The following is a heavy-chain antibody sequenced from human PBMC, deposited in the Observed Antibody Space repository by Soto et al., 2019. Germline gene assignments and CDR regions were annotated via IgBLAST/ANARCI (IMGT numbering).Heavy chain of an antibody. CDR3: ARAGVQARPEAFDI. CDR1: GYTFTSYA. Sequence: ASVKVSCKASGYTFTSYAMNWVRQAPGQGLEWMGWINTNTGNPTYAQGFTGRFVFSLDTSVSTAYLQICSLKAEDTAVYYCARAGVQARPEAFDIWGQGTMVTVSS. J-gene: IGHJ3*02. V-gene: IGHV7-4-1*01. CDR2: INTNTGNP. D-gene: IGHD6-6*01.